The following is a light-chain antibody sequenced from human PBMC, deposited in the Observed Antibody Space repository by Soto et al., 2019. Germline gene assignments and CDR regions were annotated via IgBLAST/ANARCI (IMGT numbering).Light chain of an antibody. CDR1: QGIRSA. CDR2: AAS. CDR3: KQYYSSPIT. Sequence: AIQLTQSPSSLSASVGDRVTITCRASQGIRSALGWYQQKPGKVPKLLIYAASTLQSGAPSRFSGSGSGTDLDLTITSMHAEDFANYYCKQYYSSPITFGQVARREI. V-gene: IGKV1-13*02. J-gene: IGKJ5*01.